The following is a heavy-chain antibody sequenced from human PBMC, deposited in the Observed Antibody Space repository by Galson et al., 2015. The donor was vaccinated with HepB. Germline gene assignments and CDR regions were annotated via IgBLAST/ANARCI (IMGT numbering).Heavy chain of an antibody. J-gene: IGHJ4*02. Sequence: ETLSLTCTVSGGSISPYFWSWFRQPPGKGLEWIGYIYFTGTTKYNLSLNSRVTFSLDTSKNQFSLKLTSVTVADAAVYYCARHRTIVTGTGAFDFWGQGTLVPISS. D-gene: IGHD6-19*01. CDR1: GGSISPYF. CDR3: ARHRTIVTGTGAFDF. V-gene: IGHV4-59*08. CDR2: IYFTGTT.